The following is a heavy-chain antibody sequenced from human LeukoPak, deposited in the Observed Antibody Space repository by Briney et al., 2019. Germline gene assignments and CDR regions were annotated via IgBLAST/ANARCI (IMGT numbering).Heavy chain of an antibody. Sequence: GGSLRLSCAASGFTFSSYAMNWVRQAPGKGLEWVSCINGDGSNTRYADSVKGRFTTSRDNAKNMMYLQMNSLRVEDTAVYYCARDPRNKGFDPWGQGTLVTVSA. V-gene: IGHV3-74*01. J-gene: IGHJ5*02. CDR3: ARDPRNKGFDP. D-gene: IGHD1/OR15-1a*01. CDR1: GFTFSSYA. CDR2: INGDGSNT.